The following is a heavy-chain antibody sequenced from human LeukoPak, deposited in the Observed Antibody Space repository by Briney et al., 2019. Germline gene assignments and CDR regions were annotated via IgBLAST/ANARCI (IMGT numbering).Heavy chain of an antibody. CDR1: GFTFIIYA. Sequence: GGSLRLSCGASGFTFIIYAMSWVRQAPGKGLEWVSAISGSGGSTYFADSVKGRFTISRDNSKNTLYLQINSRRAEDTAVDYCTKGKRDFATHIDYWGQGTLATVSS. J-gene: IGHJ4*02. CDR2: ISGSGGST. V-gene: IGHV3-23*01. CDR3: TKGKRDFATHIDY. D-gene: IGHD3/OR15-3a*01.